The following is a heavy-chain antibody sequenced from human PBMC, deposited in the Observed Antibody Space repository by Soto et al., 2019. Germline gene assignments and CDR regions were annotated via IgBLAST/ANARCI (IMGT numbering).Heavy chain of an antibody. V-gene: IGHV4-34*01. CDR1: GGSFSGYY. Sequence: PSETLSLTCAVYGGSFSGYYWSWIRQPPGKGLEWIGEINHSGSTNYNPSLKSRVTISVDTSKNQFSLKLSSVTAADTAVYYCARGVPDIVVVVAQNYFDYWGQGTLVTVSS. D-gene: IGHD2-15*01. CDR3: ARGVPDIVVVVAQNYFDY. CDR2: INHSGST. J-gene: IGHJ4*02.